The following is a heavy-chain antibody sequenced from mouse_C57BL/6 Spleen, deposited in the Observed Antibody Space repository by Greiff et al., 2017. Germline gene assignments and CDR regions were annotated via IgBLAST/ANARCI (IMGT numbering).Heavy chain of an antibody. J-gene: IGHJ1*03. V-gene: IGHV5-9*01. CDR1: GFTFSSYT. CDR3: ARHDYYSNLYCDV. Sequence: EVKLMESGGGLVKPGGSLKLSCAASGFTFSSYTMSWVRQTPEKRLEWVATISGGGGNTYYPDSVKGRFTISRDNAKNTLYLQMSSLRSEDTALYYCARHDYYSNLYCDVWGTGTTVTVSS. CDR2: ISGGGGNT. D-gene: IGHD2-5*01.